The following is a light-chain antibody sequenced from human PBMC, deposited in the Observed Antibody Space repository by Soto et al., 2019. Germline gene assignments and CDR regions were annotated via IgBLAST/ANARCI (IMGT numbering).Light chain of an antibody. CDR2: DAS. J-gene: IGKJ4*01. CDR1: QSVGNL. Sequence: DIQMTQSPSTLSASVGDRVTIACRATQSVGNLLAWYQQKPGQAPKLLIYDASTLESGAPSRFSGSGSGTEFALTISSLKPDDFASYYCQQYNTFSLTFGGGTKVDIK. CDR3: QQYNTFSLT. V-gene: IGKV1-5*01.